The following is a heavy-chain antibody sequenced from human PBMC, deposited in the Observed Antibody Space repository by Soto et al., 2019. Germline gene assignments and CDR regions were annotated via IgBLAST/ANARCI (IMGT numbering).Heavy chain of an antibody. D-gene: IGHD2-8*02. Sequence: SETLSLTCTVSGGSISSSSYYWGWIRQPPGKGLEWIGSIYYSGSTYYNPSLKSRVTISVDTSKNQFSLKLSSVTAEDTAVYYCARSYWDRGPKYYYYGMDVWGQGTTVTVSS. CDR2: IYYSGST. V-gene: IGHV4-39*01. CDR3: ARSYWDRGPKYYYYGMDV. J-gene: IGHJ6*02. CDR1: GGSISSSSYY.